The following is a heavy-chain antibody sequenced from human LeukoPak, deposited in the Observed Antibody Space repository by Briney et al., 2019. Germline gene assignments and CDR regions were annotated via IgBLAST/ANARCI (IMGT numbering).Heavy chain of an antibody. D-gene: IGHD3-3*01. Sequence: GGSLRLSCAASGFTFSSYGMHWVRQAPGKGLEWVSAISGSGGSTYYADSVKGRFTISRDNSKNTLYLQMNSLRAEDTAVYYCAKDPTIFGVVISYFDYWGQGTLVTVSS. V-gene: IGHV3-23*01. CDR3: AKDPTIFGVVISYFDY. CDR2: ISGSGGST. CDR1: GFTFSSYG. J-gene: IGHJ4*02.